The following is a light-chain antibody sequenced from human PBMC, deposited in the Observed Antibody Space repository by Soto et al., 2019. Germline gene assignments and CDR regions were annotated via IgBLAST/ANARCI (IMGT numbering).Light chain of an antibody. CDR2: DAS. Sequence: EIVLTQSPATLSMSPGERATLSCRASQSVSTYLAWYQQKHGQAPRLLIFDASNRASGIPSRFSGSGSGTNFTLTISRLEPEDFAVYFCQQRSHWPPLTFGGGTKVEIK. CDR3: QQRSHWPPLT. V-gene: IGKV3-11*01. J-gene: IGKJ4*01. CDR1: QSVSTY.